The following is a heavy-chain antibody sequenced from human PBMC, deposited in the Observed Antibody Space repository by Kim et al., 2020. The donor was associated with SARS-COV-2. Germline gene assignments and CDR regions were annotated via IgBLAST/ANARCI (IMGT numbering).Heavy chain of an antibody. D-gene: IGHD6-13*01. CDR3: ARGGQTWAYSWSYYYGMDV. V-gene: IGHV4-34*01. Sequence: SETLSLTCAVYGGSFSGNYWTWIRQPPGKGLEWIGEINHGGSTNYNSSLKSRVTISIDTSKNQFFLKLSSVPAADTAVYYCARGGQTWAYSWSYYYGMDVWGQGTTVTVSS. J-gene: IGHJ6*02. CDR2: INHGGST. CDR1: GGSFSGNY.